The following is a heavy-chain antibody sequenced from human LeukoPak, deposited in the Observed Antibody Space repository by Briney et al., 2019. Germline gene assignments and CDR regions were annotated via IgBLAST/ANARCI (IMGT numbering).Heavy chain of an antibody. V-gene: IGHV3-66*01. CDR1: GFTVSSNY. CDR3: ARGWENWDNWFDS. Sequence: GGSLRLSCAASGFTVSSNYMSWVRQAPGKGLEWVSVIYSGGSTYYADSVKGRFTISRGNSKNTLYLQMNSLRPEDTAVYYCARGWENWDNWFDSWGQGILVTVSS. J-gene: IGHJ5*01. CDR2: IYSGGST. D-gene: IGHD7-27*01.